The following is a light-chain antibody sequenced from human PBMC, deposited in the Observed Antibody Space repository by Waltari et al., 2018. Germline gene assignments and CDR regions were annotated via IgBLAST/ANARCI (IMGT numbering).Light chain of an antibody. CDR2: DAS. CDR1: QSVGRS. Sequence: EIVLTPSPGTLSLSPGERATLACRASQSVGRSLAWYQQKPGQAPRLLIYDASRRATGIPDRFSGSGSGTDFSLTISRLEPEDFAVYYCQNYVRLPATFGQGTKVEI. V-gene: IGKV3-20*01. J-gene: IGKJ1*01. CDR3: QNYVRLPAT.